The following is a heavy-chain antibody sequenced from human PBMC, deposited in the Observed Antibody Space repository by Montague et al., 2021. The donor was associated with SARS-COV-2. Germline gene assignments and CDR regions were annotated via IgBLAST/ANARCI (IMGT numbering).Heavy chain of an antibody. CDR1: GDSFTYFY. D-gene: IGHD2-15*01. CDR2: ISSTGST. J-gene: IGHJ4*01. CDR3: ARKVVPADCFDL. Sequence: SETLSLTCSVSGDSFTYFYWSWIRQSPGKGLEWIGYISSTGSTNYNPSFKSRFTISVDTSENQFSLKVTSVTAADTAVYYCARKVVPADCFDLWGRGTLVTVSS. V-gene: IGHV4-59*01.